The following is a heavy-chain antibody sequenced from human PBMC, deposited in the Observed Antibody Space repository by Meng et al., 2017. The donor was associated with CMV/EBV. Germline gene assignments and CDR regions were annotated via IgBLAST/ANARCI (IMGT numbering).Heavy chain of an antibody. CDR3: ARGDRTIFGVVIAYGMDV. J-gene: IGHJ6*02. Sequence: SETLSLTCAVYGGSFSGYYWSWIRQPPGKGLEWIGEINHSGSTNYNPSLKSRVTISVDTSKNQFPLKLSSVTAADTAVYYCARGDRTIFGVVIAYGMDVWGQGTTVTVSS. CDR1: GGSFSGYY. V-gene: IGHV4-34*01. D-gene: IGHD3-3*01. CDR2: INHSGST.